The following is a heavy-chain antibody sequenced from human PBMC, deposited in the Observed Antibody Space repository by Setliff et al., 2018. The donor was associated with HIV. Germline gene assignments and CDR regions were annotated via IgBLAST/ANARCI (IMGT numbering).Heavy chain of an antibody. CDR3: AREGSVVPAAQAKYMDV. D-gene: IGHD2-2*01. Sequence: SETLSLTCAVYGGSFSGYYWSWIRQPPGKGLEWIGQINHSGSTNYNPSLKSRFTISVDTSKNQFSLKLSSVTAADTAVYYCAREGSVVPAAQAKYMDVWGKGTTVTAP. CDR2: INHSGST. CDR1: GGSFSGYY. J-gene: IGHJ6*03. V-gene: IGHV4-34*01.